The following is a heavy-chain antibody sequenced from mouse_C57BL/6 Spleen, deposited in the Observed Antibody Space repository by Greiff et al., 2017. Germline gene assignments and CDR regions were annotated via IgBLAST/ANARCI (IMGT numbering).Heavy chain of an antibody. CDR2: INPSSGYT. CDR1: GYTFTSYT. J-gene: IGHJ1*03. CDR3: ARGRDYYGSSYEWYFDV. V-gene: IGHV1-4*01. D-gene: IGHD1-1*01. Sequence: VNVVESGAELARPGASVKMSCKASGYTFTSYTMHWVKQRPGQGLEWIGYINPSSGYTKYNQKFKDKATLTAGKSSSTAYMQLSSLTSEDSAVYYCARGRDYYGSSYEWYFDVWGTGTTVTVSS.